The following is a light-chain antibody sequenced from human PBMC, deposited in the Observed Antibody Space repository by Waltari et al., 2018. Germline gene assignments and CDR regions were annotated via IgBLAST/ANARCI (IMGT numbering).Light chain of an antibody. J-gene: IGLJ2*01. CDR3: QSSDTTLSAVV. CDR1: KSNIGADFD. CDR2: SFS. V-gene: IGLV1-40*01. Sequence: QSVLAQPPAVSGSPGQRVTSSCSGTKSNIGADFDVHWYQQVPGTAPKLLLHSFSYRPSGSSDRFAGFKSGDSASLGITGLQAEDEAMYYCQSSDTTLSAVVFGGGTRLTV.